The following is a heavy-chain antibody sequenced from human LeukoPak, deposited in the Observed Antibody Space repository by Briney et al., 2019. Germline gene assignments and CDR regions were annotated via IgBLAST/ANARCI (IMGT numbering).Heavy chain of an antibody. CDR2: ISGSGGST. CDR1: GFTFSSYA. CDR3: ARATYYYGSGSIPWDYYYYMDV. V-gene: IGHV3-23*01. J-gene: IGHJ6*03. Sequence: GGSLRLSCAASGFTFSSYAMSWVRQAPGKGLEWVSAISGSGGSTYYADSVKGRFTISRDNSKNTLYLQMNSLRAEDTAVYYCARATYYYGSGSIPWDYYYYMDVWGKGTTVTVSS. D-gene: IGHD3-10*01.